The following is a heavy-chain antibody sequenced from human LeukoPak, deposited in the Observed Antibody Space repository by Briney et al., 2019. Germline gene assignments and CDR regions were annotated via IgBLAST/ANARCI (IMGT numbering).Heavy chain of an antibody. V-gene: IGHV4-61*02. CDR2: IYTSGST. J-gene: IGHJ4*02. CDR3: ARGYYGGAVDS. CDR1: GGSISSGSYY. Sequence: SQTLSLTCTVSGGSISSGSYYWSWIRQPAGKGLEWIGRIYTSGSTNYNPSLKSRVTISVDTSKKQFSLKLNSMTAADTAVYYCARGYYGGAVDSWGQGILVIVSS. D-gene: IGHD3-16*01.